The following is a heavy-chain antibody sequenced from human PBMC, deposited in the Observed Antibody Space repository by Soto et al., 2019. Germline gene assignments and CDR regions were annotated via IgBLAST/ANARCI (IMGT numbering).Heavy chain of an antibody. CDR2: IIAIFGTA. Sequence: QVQLVQFGAEVKKPGSSVKVSCKASGGTFSSYVIIWVLQAPGQGREWMGGIIAIFGTANYAQKFQGRVTITADESTRTAYMELSSLRAEDTAVYYCARDGSIRWYNYYAGMYGWGQGTTVTVSS. CDR1: GGTFSSYV. V-gene: IGHV1-69*01. CDR3: ARDGSIRWYNYYAGMYG. D-gene: IGHD3-3*02. J-gene: IGHJ6*01.